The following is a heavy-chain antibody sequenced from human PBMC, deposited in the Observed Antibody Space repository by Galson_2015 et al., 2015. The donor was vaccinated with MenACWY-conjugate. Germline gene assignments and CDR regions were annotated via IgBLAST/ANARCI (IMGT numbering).Heavy chain of an antibody. Sequence: SVKVSCKVSGYTLTELSMHWVRQAPGKGLEWMGGFDPEDGETIYAQKFQGRVTMTEDTSTDTAYMELSSLRSEDTAVYYCATALITGTTKHRVRGAFDIWGQGTMVTVSS. J-gene: IGHJ3*02. CDR1: GYTLTELS. D-gene: IGHD1-7*01. CDR3: ATALITGTTKHRVRGAFDI. CDR2: FDPEDGET. V-gene: IGHV1-24*01.